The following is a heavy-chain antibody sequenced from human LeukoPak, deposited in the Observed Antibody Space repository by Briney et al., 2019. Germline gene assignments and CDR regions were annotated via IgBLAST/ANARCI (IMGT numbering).Heavy chain of an antibody. J-gene: IGHJ6*03. V-gene: IGHV3-7*04. Sequence: GSLRLSCAASGFTFSRYWMSWVRQAPGKGLEWVANIKQDGSEKNYVDSVKGRFTISRDNAKNSLYLQMNSLRAEDTAVYYCARGIVVVPAAIPYYYYMDVWGKGTTVTVSS. D-gene: IGHD2-2*01. CDR1: GFTFSRYW. CDR2: IKQDGSEK. CDR3: ARGIVVVPAAIPYYYYMDV.